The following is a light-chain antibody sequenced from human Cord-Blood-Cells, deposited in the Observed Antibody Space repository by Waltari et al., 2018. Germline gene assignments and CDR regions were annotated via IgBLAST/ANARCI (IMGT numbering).Light chain of an antibody. CDR1: SSDVGGYNY. J-gene: IGLJ2*01. CDR3: CSYAGSYTFV. CDR2: DVS. V-gene: IGLV2-11*01. Sequence: QSALTQPRSVSGSPGQSVTISCTGTSSDVGGYNYVSWYQQHPGKAPKLMIYDVSKRPSVVPDRFSGSKAGNTASLTISGLQAEDEADYYCCSYAGSYTFVFGGVTKLTVL.